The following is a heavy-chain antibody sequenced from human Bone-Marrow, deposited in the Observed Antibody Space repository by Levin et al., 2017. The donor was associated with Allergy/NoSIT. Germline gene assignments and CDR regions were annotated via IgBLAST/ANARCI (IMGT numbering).Heavy chain of an antibody. Sequence: GESLKISCAASGFTFSSYWMSWVRQAPGKGLEWVANIKQDGSEKYYVDSVKGRFTISRDNAKNSLYLQMNSLRAEDTAVYYWARAPHRRQQPNDAFDIWGQGTMVTVSS. D-gene: IGHD6-13*01. CDR1: GFTFSSYW. CDR3: ARAPHRRQQPNDAFDI. CDR2: IKQDGSEK. V-gene: IGHV3-7*04. J-gene: IGHJ3*02.